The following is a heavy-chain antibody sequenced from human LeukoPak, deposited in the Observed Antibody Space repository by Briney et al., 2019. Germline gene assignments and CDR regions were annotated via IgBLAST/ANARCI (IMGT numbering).Heavy chain of an antibody. CDR2: ISSSSSYI. D-gene: IGHD6-13*01. CDR3: ARGDRGEQLVPYYFDY. V-gene: IGHV3-21*01. Sequence: GGSLRLSCVASGFTFSSYAMSWVRQAPGKGLEWVSSISSSSSYIYYADSVKGRFTISRDNAKNSLYLQMNSLRAEDTAVYYCARGDRGEQLVPYYFDYWGQGTLVTVSS. CDR1: GFTFSSYA. J-gene: IGHJ4*02.